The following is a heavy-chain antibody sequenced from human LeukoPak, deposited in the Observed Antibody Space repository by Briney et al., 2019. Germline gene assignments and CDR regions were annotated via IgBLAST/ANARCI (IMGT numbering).Heavy chain of an antibody. CDR2: INPRSGGT. Sequence: ASVKVSCKASGYIFINYHVHWVRQAPGQGLEWMGLINPRSGGTNYAQKFRGRVTMTRDTSINTAYLELISLRSDDTAVYYCARGEAVAGPPDYWGQGTLVTVSS. CDR3: ARGEAVAGPPDY. D-gene: IGHD6-19*01. J-gene: IGHJ4*02. V-gene: IGHV1-2*02. CDR1: GYIFINYH.